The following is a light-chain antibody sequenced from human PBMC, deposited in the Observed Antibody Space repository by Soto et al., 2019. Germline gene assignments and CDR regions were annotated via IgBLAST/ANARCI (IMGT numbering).Light chain of an antibody. J-gene: IGKJ1*01. CDR2: KTS. CDR1: QSISIW. Sequence: DIHMTQSPSTLSASVGDSVTITCRASQSISIWLAWYQQKPGKATHLLIYKTSSLDSGVPSRFSGSGSGTEFTLSISSLQPDDFATYYCQHYNDYPWTFGQGTKVEIK. V-gene: IGKV1-5*03. CDR3: QHYNDYPWT.